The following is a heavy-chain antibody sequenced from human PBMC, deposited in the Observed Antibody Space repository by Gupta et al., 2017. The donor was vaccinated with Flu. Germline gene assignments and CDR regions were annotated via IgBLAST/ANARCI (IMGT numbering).Heavy chain of an antibody. CDR2: INHSGST. J-gene: IGHJ6*03. CDR1: GGSFSGYY. V-gene: IGHV4-34*01. CDR3: ARGGYCTNGVCYTGYYYYYYMDV. D-gene: IGHD2-8*01. Sequence: QVQLQQWGAGLLKPSETLSLTCAVYGGSFSGYYWSWIRQPPGKGLEWIGEINHSGSTNYNPSLKSRVTISVDTSKNQFSLKLSSVTAADTAVYYCARGGYCTNGVCYTGYYYYYYMDVWGKGTTVTVSS.